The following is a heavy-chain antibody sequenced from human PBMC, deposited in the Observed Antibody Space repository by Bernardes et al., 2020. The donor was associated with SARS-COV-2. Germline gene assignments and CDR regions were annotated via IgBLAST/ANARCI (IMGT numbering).Heavy chain of an antibody. J-gene: IGHJ6*03. V-gene: IGHV4-34*01. Sequence: WESLRLTCAVYGGSFSGYYWSWIRQPPGKGLEWIGEITHSGSTNYNPSLKSRVTISVDTSKNQFSLKLSSVTAADTAVYYCARGHPSRGYYYYYYMDVWGKGTTVTVSS. CDR3: ARGHPSRGYYYYYYMDV. CDR1: GGSFSGYY. CDR2: ITHSGST. D-gene: IGHD6-13*01.